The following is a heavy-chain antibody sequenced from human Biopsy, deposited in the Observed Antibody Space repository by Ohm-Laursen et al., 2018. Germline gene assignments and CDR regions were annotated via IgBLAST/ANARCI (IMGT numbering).Heavy chain of an antibody. J-gene: IGHJ6*02. CDR3: ARGGAGSGYYGMDV. D-gene: IGHD3-10*01. CDR1: GDTFTKYG. CDR2: IIPNVDKA. Sequence: SSVKVSCKASGDTFTKYGIFWVRQAPGQGLEWMGRIIPNVDKANYAQRFQGRVTMTADKSTSTAYLDLSSLISEDTAVYYCARGGAGSGYYGMDVWGQGTTVTVSS. V-gene: IGHV1-69*04.